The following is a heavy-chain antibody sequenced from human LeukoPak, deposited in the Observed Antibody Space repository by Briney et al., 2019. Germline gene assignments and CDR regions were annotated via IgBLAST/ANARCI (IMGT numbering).Heavy chain of an antibody. J-gene: IGHJ4*02. Sequence: PSETLSLTCTVSGGSISSGGYYWSWIRQHPGKGLEWIGHIYYSGSTYYNPSLKSRVTISVDTSKNQFSLKLSSVTAADTAVYYCARETYSNFGIIDYWGQGTLVTVSS. D-gene: IGHD4-11*01. CDR3: ARETYSNFGIIDY. V-gene: IGHV4-31*03. CDR2: IYYSGST. CDR1: GGSISSGGYY.